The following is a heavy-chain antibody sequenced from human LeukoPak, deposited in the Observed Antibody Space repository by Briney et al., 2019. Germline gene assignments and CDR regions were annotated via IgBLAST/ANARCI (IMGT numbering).Heavy chain of an antibody. CDR3: ARHGLRGHSSGKEAFDI. V-gene: IGHV4-59*08. J-gene: IGHJ3*02. D-gene: IGHD5-18*01. Sequence: SETLSLTCAVYGGSFSGYYWSWIRQPPGKGLEWIGYTYYSGSTNYNPFLKSRVTISIDTSKKQFSLKLISVTAADTAVYYCARHGLRGHSSGKEAFDIWGQGTMVTVSS. CDR2: TYYSGST. CDR1: GGSFSGYY.